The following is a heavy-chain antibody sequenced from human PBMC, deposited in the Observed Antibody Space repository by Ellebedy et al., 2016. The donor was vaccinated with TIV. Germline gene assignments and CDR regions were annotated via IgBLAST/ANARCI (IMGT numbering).Heavy chain of an antibody. D-gene: IGHD5-18*01. CDR3: AKDFNPDTHLVHGMDV. CDR2: ISSGGSTT. J-gene: IGHJ6*02. V-gene: IGHV3-23*01. Sequence: GESLKISCAASGFTFSIYAMSWVRQAPGKGLEWVSAISSGGSTTYYADSVKGRFTISRDNSKDTLYLQVSNLRVEDTAIYYCAKDFNPDTHLVHGMDVWGQGTTVTVSS. CDR1: GFTFSIYA.